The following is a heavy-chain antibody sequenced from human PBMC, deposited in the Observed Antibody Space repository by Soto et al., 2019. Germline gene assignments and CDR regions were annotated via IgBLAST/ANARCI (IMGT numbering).Heavy chain of an antibody. CDR1: GGTFSSYA. Sequence: QVQLVQSGAEVKKPGSSVKVSCKASGGTFSSYAISWVRQAPGQGLEWMGGIIPIFCTANYAQKFQGRVTITADKYTSTAYMELSSLRSEDTAVYYCARLVRVRNPHASWYEGWFDPWGQGTLVTVSS. CDR2: IIPIFCTA. V-gene: IGHV1-69*06. CDR3: ARLVRVRNPHASWYEGWFDP. D-gene: IGHD6-13*01. J-gene: IGHJ5*02.